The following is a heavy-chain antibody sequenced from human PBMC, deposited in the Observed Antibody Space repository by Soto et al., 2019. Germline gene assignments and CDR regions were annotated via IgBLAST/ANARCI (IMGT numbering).Heavy chain of an antibody. CDR2: ISSSGSTI. V-gene: IGHV3-11*01. D-gene: IGHD6-13*01. J-gene: IGHJ6*03. CDR3: ARDQGPDSSSWYYYYMDV. Sequence: GGSLRLSCAASGFTFSDYYMSWIRQAPGKGLEWVSYISSSGSTIYYADSVKGRFTISRDNAKNSLYLQMNSLRAEDTAVYYCARDQGPDSSSWYYYYMDVWGKGTTVTVSS. CDR1: GFTFSDYY.